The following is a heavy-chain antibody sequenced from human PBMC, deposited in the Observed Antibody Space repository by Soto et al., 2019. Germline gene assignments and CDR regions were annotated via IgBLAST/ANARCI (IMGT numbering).Heavy chain of an antibody. CDR2: ISESGATT. CDR3: AKSPPGFLAYMDV. V-gene: IGHV3-23*01. CDR1: EFTSTTYA. Sequence: EVQLLESGGGLVQPGGSLRLSCAVSEFTSTTYAMSWVRQAPGKGLEWVSVISESGATTYHADSVKGRFTISRDNSKNTLYLQMSDLRAEDTAVYHCAKSPPGFLAYMDVWGKGTTVTVSS. J-gene: IGHJ6*03. D-gene: IGHD1-1*01.